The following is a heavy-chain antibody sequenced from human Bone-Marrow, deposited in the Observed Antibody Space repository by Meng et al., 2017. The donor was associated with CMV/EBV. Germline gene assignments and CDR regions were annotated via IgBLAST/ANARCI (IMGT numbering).Heavy chain of an antibody. D-gene: IGHD3-22*01. J-gene: IGHJ4*02. Sequence: GESLKISCAASGFTFSSYAMHWVRQAPGKGLEWVAVISYDGSNKYYADSVKGRFTISRDNSKNTLYLQMNSLRAEDTAVYYCARTMIVVWGQGPLVTVSS. CDR2: ISYDGSNK. V-gene: IGHV3-30-3*01. CDR3: ARTMIVV. CDR1: GFTFSSYA.